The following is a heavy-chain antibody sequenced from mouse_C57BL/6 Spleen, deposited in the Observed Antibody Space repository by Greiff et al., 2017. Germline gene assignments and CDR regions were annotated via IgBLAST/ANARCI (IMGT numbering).Heavy chain of an antibody. CDR1: GFTFSDYY. J-gene: IGHJ1*03. V-gene: IGHV5-16*01. CDR3: ASGQSNYDWYFDV. D-gene: IGHD2-5*01. Sequence: EVQLVESEGGLVQPGSSMKLSCTASGFTFSDYYMAWVRQVPEKGLEWVANINYDGSSTYSLDSLKSRFIISRDNAKNILYLQMSRLKSEDTATYYCASGQSNYDWYFDVWGTGTTVTVSS. CDR2: INYDGSST.